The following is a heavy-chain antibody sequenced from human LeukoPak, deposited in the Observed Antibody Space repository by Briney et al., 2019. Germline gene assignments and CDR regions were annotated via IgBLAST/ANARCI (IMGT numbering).Heavy chain of an antibody. CDR1: GFTFSSYS. J-gene: IGHJ4*02. Sequence: GGSLRLSCAASGFTFSSYSMNWVRQAPGKGLEWVSYISSGSSTIYYADSVKGRFTISRDNAKNSLYLQMNSLRAEDTAVYYCAQWMGYWGQGTLVTVSS. CDR2: ISSGSSTI. CDR3: AQWMGY. V-gene: IGHV3-48*01. D-gene: IGHD6-19*01.